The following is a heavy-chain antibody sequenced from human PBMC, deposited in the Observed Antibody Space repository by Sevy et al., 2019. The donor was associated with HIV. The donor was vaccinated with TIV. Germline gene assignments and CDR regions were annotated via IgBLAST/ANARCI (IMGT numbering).Heavy chain of an antibody. J-gene: IGHJ4*02. CDR2: INHSGST. D-gene: IGHD3-10*01. V-gene: IGHV4-34*01. CDR1: GGSFSGYY. Sequence: SETLTLTCAVYGGSFSGYYWSWIRQPPGKGLEWIGEINHSGSTNYNPSLKNRVTISVDTSKNQFSPKLSSVTAADTAVYYCARRSPNYYGSGSPRGFDYWGQGTLVTVSS. CDR3: ARRSPNYYGSGSPRGFDY.